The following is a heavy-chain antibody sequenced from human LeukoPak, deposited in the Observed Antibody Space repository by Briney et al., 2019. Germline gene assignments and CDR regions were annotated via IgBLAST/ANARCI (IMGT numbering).Heavy chain of an antibody. Sequence: GGSLRLSCAASGFTVSSNYMSWVRQAPGKGLEWVSVIYSGGSTYYADSVKGRFTISRDNSKNALYLQMNSLRAEDTAVYYCAVEVATIGHFDYWGQGTLVTVSS. V-gene: IGHV3-66*01. CDR1: GFTVSSNY. D-gene: IGHD5-24*01. J-gene: IGHJ4*02. CDR2: IYSGGST. CDR3: AVEVATIGHFDY.